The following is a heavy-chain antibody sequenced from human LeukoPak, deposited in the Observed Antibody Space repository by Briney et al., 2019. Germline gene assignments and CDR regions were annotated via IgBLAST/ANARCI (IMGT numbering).Heavy chain of an antibody. V-gene: IGHV4-34*01. CDR2: INHSGST. CDR1: GGSIGSFY. CDR3: ARGLEQWLGIYYYYGMDV. D-gene: IGHD6-19*01. J-gene: IGHJ6*02. Sequence: PSETLSLTCTVSGGSIGSFYWSWIRQPPGKGLEWIGEINHSGSTNYNPSLKSRVTISVDTSKNQFSLKLSSVTAADTAVYYCARGLEQWLGIYYYYGMDVWGQGTTVTVSS.